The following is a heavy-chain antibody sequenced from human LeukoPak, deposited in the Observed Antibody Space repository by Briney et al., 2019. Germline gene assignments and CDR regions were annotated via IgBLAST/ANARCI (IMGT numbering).Heavy chain of an antibody. CDR2: ISGSGGST. J-gene: IGHJ4*02. CDR1: GFTFSSYG. Sequence: PGGSLRLSCAASGFTFSSYGMSWVRQAPGKGLEWVSAISGSGGSTYYADSVKGRFTISRDNSKNTLYLQMNSLRAEDTAVYYCAKFSGAWVLWFGEIYGIDYWGQGTLVTVSS. D-gene: IGHD3-10*01. CDR3: AKFSGAWVLWFGEIYGIDY. V-gene: IGHV3-23*01.